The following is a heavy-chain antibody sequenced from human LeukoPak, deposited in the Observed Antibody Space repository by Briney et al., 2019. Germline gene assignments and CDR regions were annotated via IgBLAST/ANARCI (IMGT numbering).Heavy chain of an antibody. V-gene: IGHV3-7*01. J-gene: IGHJ4*02. Sequence: GGSLRLSCAASGFTLSSHWMSWVRQAPGKGLEWVANIDQDGSAKYYVDSVKGRFTISRDNARNSMYLQMNSLRAEDTAVYYCARWDIRGTPHQLDYWGQGTLVTVSS. CDR3: ARWDIRGTPHQLDY. D-gene: IGHD5-12*01. CDR2: IDQDGSAK. CDR1: GFTLSSHW.